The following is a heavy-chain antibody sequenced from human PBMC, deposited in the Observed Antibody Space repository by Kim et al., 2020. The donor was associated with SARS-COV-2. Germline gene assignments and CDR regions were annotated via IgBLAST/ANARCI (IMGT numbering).Heavy chain of an antibody. J-gene: IGHJ4*02. D-gene: IGHD3-9*01. CDR2: ISYDGSNK. Sequence: GGSLRLSCAASGFTFSSYAMHWVRQAPGKGLEWVAVISYDGSNKYYADSVKGRFTISRDNSKNTLYLQMNSLRAEDTAVYYCARDVDILTGYWDYWGQGTLVTVSS. CDR1: GFTFSSYA. CDR3: ARDVDILTGYWDY. V-gene: IGHV3-30*04.